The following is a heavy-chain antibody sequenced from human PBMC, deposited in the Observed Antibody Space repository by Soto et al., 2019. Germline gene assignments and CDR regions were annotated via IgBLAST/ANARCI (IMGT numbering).Heavy chain of an antibody. CDR2: IYYSGST. V-gene: IGHV4-30-4*01. Sequence: SETLSLTCTVSGGSISSGDYYWSWIRQPPGKGLEWIGYIYYSGSTYYNPSLKSRVTISVDTSKNQFSLKLSSVTAADTAVYYCARAKSGSWVWFDPWGQGTLVTVSS. CDR3: ARAKSGSWVWFDP. CDR1: GGSISSGDYY. D-gene: IGHD1-26*01. J-gene: IGHJ5*02.